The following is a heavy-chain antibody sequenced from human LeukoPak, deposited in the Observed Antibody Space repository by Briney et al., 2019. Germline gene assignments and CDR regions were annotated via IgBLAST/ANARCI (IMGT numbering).Heavy chain of an antibody. CDR2: IYDSGST. J-gene: IGHJ4*02. CDR3: ATLWDYDILTGYQGYFGY. V-gene: IGHV4-38-2*02. D-gene: IGHD3-9*01. Sequence: SETLSLTCTVSNYSITSGYSWGWIRQPPGKGLEWIGSIYDSGSTYYNPSLKSRVTISVDTSKNQFSLKLSSVTAADTAVYYCATLWDYDILTGYQGYFGYWGQGTLVTVSS. CDR1: NYSITSGYS.